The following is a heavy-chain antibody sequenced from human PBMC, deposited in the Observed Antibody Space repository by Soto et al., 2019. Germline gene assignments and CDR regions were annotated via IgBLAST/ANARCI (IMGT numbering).Heavy chain of an antibody. V-gene: IGHV4-30-2*01. CDR3: ARRVDTAMDAFDY. J-gene: IGHJ4*02. CDR2: IYHSGST. D-gene: IGHD5-18*01. Sequence: PSETLSLTCAVSGGSISSGGYSWSWIGQPPGKGLEWIGYIYHSGSTYYNPSLKSRVTISVDRSKNQCTLKLSSVTAADTAVYYCARRVDTAMDAFDYWGQGTLATVSS. CDR1: GGSISSGGYS.